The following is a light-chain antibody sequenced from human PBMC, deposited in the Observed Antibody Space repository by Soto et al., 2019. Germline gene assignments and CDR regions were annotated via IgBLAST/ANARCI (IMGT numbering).Light chain of an antibody. CDR3: QHYSVFPLT. CDR2: KAS. J-gene: IGKJ4*01. CDR1: ESISSW. Sequence: DIQMTQFPPTLSASVGDRVTITCRASESISSWLAWYQQKPGKAPKSLIYKASTLQSGVPSRFTGSGSGTEFTLTICSLQPDDFATYYCQHYSVFPLTFGGGTKVEIK. V-gene: IGKV1-5*03.